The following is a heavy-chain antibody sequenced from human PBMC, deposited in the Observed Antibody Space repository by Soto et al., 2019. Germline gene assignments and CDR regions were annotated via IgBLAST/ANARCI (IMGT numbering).Heavy chain of an antibody. CDR1: GFTFTDVW. J-gene: IGHJ3*02. Sequence: EVQLVESGGGLVKPGGSLRLSCAASGFTFTDVWMTWVRQAPGKGLEWVGRIKRKIDGEPTDYAAPVKGRFTISRDDLKNTLFLQMNSLKSEDTAVYYCAVDAQCSSTNCPGAFDIWGQGTMVTVSS. CDR2: IKRKIDGEPT. V-gene: IGHV3-15*01. D-gene: IGHD2-2*01. CDR3: AVDAQCSSTNCPGAFDI.